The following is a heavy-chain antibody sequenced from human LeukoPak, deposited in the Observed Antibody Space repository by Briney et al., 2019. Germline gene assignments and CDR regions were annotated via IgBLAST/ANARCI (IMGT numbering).Heavy chain of an antibody. J-gene: IGHJ5*02. CDR3: ARAVGYSYGPPVSWFDP. CDR2: INHSGST. D-gene: IGHD5-18*01. V-gene: IGHV4-39*07. CDR1: GGSISSSSYY. Sequence: PSETLSLTCTVSGGSISSSSYYWGWIRQPPGKGLEWIGEINHSGSTNYNPSLKSRVTISVDTSKNQFSPKLSSVTAADTAVYYCARAVGYSYGPPVSWFDPWGQGTLVTVSS.